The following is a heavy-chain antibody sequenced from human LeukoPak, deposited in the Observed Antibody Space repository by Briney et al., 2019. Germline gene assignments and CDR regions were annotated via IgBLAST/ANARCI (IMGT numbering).Heavy chain of an antibody. D-gene: IGHD2-15*01. CDR3: TREQDREAAATVIGDS. CDR2: IRYDGRHT. J-gene: IGHJ4*02. Sequence: PGGSLRLSCGASGFTFSSYDMHWVRRAPGKGLEWVAGIRYDGRHTYHADSVKGRFTISRDNAKNSLYLQMNSLRAEDTAVYYCTREQDREAAATVIGDSWGQGTLVTVSS. V-gene: IGHV3-33*08. CDR1: GFTFSSYD.